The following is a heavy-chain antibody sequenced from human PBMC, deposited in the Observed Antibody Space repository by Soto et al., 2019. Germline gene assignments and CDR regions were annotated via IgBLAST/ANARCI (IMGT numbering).Heavy chain of an antibody. V-gene: IGHV1-46*01. D-gene: IGHD1-26*01. Sequence: QVQLVQSGAELKKPGASVKVSCKASGYTFTSYFIHWVRQAPGQGLEWMGVINPSDAGILYEDMFEGRFSMTSDTSTNTVHMGLSSLTSADTAVYYCARAEVGEVWDTGAFDIWGQGTTVTVSS. CDR2: INPSDAGI. CDR1: GYTFTSYF. J-gene: IGHJ3*02. CDR3: ARAEVGEVWDTGAFDI.